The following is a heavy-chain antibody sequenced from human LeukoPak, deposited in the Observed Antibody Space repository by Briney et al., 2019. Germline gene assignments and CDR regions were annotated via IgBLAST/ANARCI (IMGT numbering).Heavy chain of an antibody. V-gene: IGHV4-4*07. CDR3: ASATWVYAFDI. Sequence: SETLSLTCTVSGGSISSYYWSWIRQPAGKGLEWIGRIYTRGSTNYNPSLKSRVTMSVDTSKNQSSLKLSSVTAADTAVYYCASATWVYAFDIWGQGTMVTVSS. J-gene: IGHJ3*02. CDR2: IYTRGST. CDR1: GGSISSYY. D-gene: IGHD2-15*01.